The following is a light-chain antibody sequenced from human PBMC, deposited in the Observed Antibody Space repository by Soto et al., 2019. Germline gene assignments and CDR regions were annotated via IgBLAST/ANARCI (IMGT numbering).Light chain of an antibody. Sequence: DIQMTQSPSTLSASVGDRVTIACRASQSISSWLAWYQQKPGKAPKLLIYKASSLESGVPSRFSGSGYGTEFTLTISRLQPDDFANYYCQQYNSYSRTFGQGTKVAMK. J-gene: IGKJ1*01. V-gene: IGKV1-5*03. CDR3: QQYNSYSRT. CDR1: QSISSW. CDR2: KAS.